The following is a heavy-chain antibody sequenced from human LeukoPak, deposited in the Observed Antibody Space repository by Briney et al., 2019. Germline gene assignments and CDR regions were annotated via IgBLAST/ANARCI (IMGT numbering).Heavy chain of an antibody. V-gene: IGHV4-59*01. CDR2: IYYSGST. Sequence: SETLSLTCTVSGGSISSYYWSWIRQPPGKGLEWIGYIYYSGSTNYNPSLKSRVTISVDTSKNQFSLKLSSVTAADTAVYYCARGDVDPYVFDIWGQGTMVTVSS. J-gene: IGHJ3*02. CDR1: GGSISSYY. CDR3: ARGDVDPYVFDI. D-gene: IGHD3-10*02.